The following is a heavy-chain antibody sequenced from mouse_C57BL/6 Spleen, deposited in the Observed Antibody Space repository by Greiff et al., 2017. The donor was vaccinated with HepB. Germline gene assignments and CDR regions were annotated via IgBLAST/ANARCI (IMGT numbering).Heavy chain of an antibody. V-gene: IGHV1-69*01. CDR3: ARMNDYDRGFAY. D-gene: IGHD2-4*01. CDR1: GYTFTSYW. Sequence: QVQLQQPGAELVMPGASVKLSCKASGYTFTSYWMHWVKQRPGQGLEWIGEIDPSDSYTNYNQKFKGKSTLTVDKSSSTAYMQLSSLTSEDAAVYYCARMNDYDRGFAYWGQGTLVTVSA. J-gene: IGHJ3*01. CDR2: IDPSDSYT.